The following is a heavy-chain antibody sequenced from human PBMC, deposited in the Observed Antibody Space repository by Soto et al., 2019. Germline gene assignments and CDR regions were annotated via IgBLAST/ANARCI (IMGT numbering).Heavy chain of an antibody. CDR3: ARGGSSDWQVAFDF. D-gene: IGHD6-19*01. CDR2: VNHNGRN. V-gene: IGHV4-34*01. CDR1: GGSFSGYF. Sequence: SETLSLTCAVYGGSFSGYFWNWIRQTPGKGLEWIGKVNHNGRNNYNPSLKSRVTISLDMSKSQISLKLTSVTAADTAVYYCARGGSSDWQVAFDFWGQGTMVTVSS. J-gene: IGHJ3*01.